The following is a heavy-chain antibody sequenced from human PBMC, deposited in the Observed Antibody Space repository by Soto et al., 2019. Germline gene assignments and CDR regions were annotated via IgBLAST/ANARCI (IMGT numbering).Heavy chain of an antibody. CDR3: ATTTVASFQH. CDR2: IYPGDSDT. CDR1: GGKCAGYW. Sequence: EAMRVRRRGAGGKCAGYWGGWVRRMPGKGLEWMGIIYPGDSDTRYSPSFQGQVTISADKSISTAYLQWSSLKASDTAMYYCATTTVASFQHWGQGTLVTVSS. D-gene: IGHD4-17*01. V-gene: IGHV5-51*01. J-gene: IGHJ1*01.